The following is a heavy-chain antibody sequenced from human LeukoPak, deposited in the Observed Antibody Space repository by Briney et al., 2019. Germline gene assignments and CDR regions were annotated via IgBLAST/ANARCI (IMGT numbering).Heavy chain of an antibody. J-gene: IGHJ6*03. V-gene: IGHV3-23*01. CDR1: GFSFSSYA. CDR3: AKDLPLSNPPLDMDV. Sequence: PGGSLRLSCATSGFSFSSYAMSWVRQAPGKGLEWVSAISGSGGSTYYADSVKGRFTISRDNTKNTLYLQMNSLRAEDTAVYYCAKDLPLSNPPLDMDVWGKGTTVTVSS. D-gene: IGHD1-14*01. CDR2: ISGSGGST.